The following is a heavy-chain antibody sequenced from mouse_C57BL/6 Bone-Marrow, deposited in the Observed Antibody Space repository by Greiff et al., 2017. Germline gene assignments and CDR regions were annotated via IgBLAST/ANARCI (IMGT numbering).Heavy chain of an antibody. CDR1: YFAFTASA. V-gene: IGHV1-49*01. J-gene: IGHJ3*01. CDR3: ASSPCYWDWFAY. D-gene: IGHD4-1*01. CDR2: FTLDSDAT. Sequence: LQQSGAELVRPGSSVKLSCKASYFAFTASAMHWVKQRPGHGLEWIGSFTLDSDATEYSENFKGKATLTANTSSSTAYMELSSLTTEDSAVYYCASSPCYWDWFAYWGQGTLVTVSA.